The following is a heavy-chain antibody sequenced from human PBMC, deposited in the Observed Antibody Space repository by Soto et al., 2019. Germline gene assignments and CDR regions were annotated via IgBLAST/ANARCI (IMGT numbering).Heavy chain of an antibody. Sequence: PGGSLRLSCAASGFTFSSYAMHWVRQAPGKGLEWVAIISYDGSSKYYADSVKGRFTISRDNSKNTLYLQMNSLRAEDTAVYYFARDPFWCNVRVLGEFYLWARGTLVTFSS. D-gene: IGHD3-10*01. CDR1: GFTFSSYA. J-gene: IGHJ2*01. CDR3: ARDPFWCNVRVLGEFYL. V-gene: IGHV3-30-3*01. CDR2: ISYDGSSK.